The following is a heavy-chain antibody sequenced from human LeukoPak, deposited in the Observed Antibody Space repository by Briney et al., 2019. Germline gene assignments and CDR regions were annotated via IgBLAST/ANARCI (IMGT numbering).Heavy chain of an antibody. J-gene: IGHJ6*03. D-gene: IGHD6-6*01. V-gene: IGHV1-18*01. CDR2: ISAYNGNT. Sequence: GASVKVSCKASGHTFTSHGIIWVRQAPGQGLEWVGWISAYNGNTNYAQRFQGRVTMTTDTSTSTAYMELRSLRSDDTAVYYCAATGIAAPNNYYYYMDVWGKGTTVTVSS. CDR3: AATGIAAPNNYYYYMDV. CDR1: GHTFTSHG.